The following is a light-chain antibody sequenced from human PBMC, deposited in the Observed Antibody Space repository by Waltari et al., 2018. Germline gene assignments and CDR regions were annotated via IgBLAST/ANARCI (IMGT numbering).Light chain of an antibody. CDR3: STWDSSLSGWV. V-gene: IGLV10-54*04. CDR1: SSTVDQVA. Sequence: AGLTRATSASNAVSQTGTHTSSPNSSTVDQVARAWLQQHQGPTPKLLSYRNNARLSGISERFSASRSGTAGSRTITGLQAEDEADYYCSTWDSSLSGWVFGGGTKLTVL. CDR2: RNN. J-gene: IGLJ3*02.